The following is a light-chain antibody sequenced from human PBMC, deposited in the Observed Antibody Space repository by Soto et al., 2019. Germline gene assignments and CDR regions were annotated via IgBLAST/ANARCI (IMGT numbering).Light chain of an antibody. Sequence: EMVFTHSPGTLXXXPXXXAXXXCXASQSVSNNYLAWYQQKPGQAPRLLIYGASNRATGIPDRFSGSGSGTDFTLTISRLEPEDFAVYYCQQYGKLPITFGQGTRLEI. J-gene: IGKJ5*01. V-gene: IGKV3-20*01. CDR1: QSVSNNY. CDR2: GAS. CDR3: QQYGKLPIT.